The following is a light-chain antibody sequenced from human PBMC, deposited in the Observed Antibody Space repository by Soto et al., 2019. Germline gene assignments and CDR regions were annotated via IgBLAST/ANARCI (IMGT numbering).Light chain of an antibody. J-gene: IGKJ1*01. V-gene: IGKV3-15*01. CDR3: QQYNSWPQT. CDR1: ETVSTN. CDR2: DVS. Sequence: TVLTQSPATLSVSPGERVTLLCRSSETVSTNLAWYQQRPGQAPRLLIYDVSTGATGIPARFSGRRSGTEFTLTISSLQSEDFGVYYCQQYNSWPQTFGQGTKVDIK.